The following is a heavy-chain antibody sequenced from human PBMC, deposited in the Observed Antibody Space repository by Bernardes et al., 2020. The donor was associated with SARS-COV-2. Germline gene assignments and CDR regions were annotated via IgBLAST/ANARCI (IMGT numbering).Heavy chain of an antibody. Sequence: ETLSLTCTVSGGSISSSSYYWGWIRQPPGKGLEWIGSIYYSGSTYYNPSLKSRVTISVDTSKNQFSLKLSSVTAADTAVYYCARQADDYYDSSGYYSPLYWYFDLWGRGTLVTVSS. CDR3: ARQADDYYDSSGYYSPLYWYFDL. V-gene: IGHV4-39*01. D-gene: IGHD3-22*01. J-gene: IGHJ2*01. CDR2: IYYSGST. CDR1: GGSISSSSYY.